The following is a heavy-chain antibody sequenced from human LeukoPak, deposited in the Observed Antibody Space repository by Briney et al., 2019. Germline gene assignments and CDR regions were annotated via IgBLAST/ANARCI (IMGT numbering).Heavy chain of an antibody. D-gene: IGHD3-10*01. J-gene: IGHJ6*04. CDR1: GFTFGDYA. CDR3: TRAGMVRGVSYYYYGMDV. Sequence: GRSLRLSCTVSGFTFGDYAMSWVRQAPGKGLEWVGFIRSKAYGGTTEYAASVKGRFTISRDDSKSIAYLQMNSLKTEDTAVYYCTRAGMVRGVSYYYYGMDVWGKGTTVTVSS. V-gene: IGHV3-49*04. CDR2: IRSKAYGGTT.